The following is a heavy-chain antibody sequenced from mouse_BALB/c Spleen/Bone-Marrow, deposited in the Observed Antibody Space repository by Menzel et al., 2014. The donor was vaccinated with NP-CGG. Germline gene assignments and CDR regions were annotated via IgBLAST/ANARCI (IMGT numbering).Heavy chain of an antibody. J-gene: IGHJ3*01. CDR3: TRQGFAC. V-gene: IGHV1-9*01. CDR1: GYTFSSYR. Sequence: VHLVESGPELMKPGASVKISCKATGYTFSSYRIEWVKQRPGHGLEWIGEILPGSGNTHYNEKFKGKATFTADTSSNTAYMQLSSLTSEDSAVYYCTRQGFACWGQGTLVTVSA. CDR2: ILPGSGNT.